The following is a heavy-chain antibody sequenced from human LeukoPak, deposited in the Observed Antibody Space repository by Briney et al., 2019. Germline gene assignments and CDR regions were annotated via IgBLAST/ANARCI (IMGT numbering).Heavy chain of an antibody. V-gene: IGHV3-23*01. CDR2: ISGNSIGK. CDR3: ATRQEYCGGDCFTWFDP. D-gene: IGHD2-21*01. J-gene: IGHJ5*02. CDR1: GFTFSTYA. Sequence: PGGSLRLSCTVSGFTFSTYAMSWVRQAPGKGLEWVSGISGNSIGKYYADSVKSRFTISRDNPKYTLYLQMNSLRGEDTAIYYCATRQEYCGGDCFTWFDPWGQGTLVTVSS.